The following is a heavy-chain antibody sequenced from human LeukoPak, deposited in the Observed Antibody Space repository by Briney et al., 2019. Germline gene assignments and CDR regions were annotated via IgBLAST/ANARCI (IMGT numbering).Heavy chain of an antibody. CDR2: ISSRSSYI. CDR3: ARSLIDYDILTGYYESHYFDY. D-gene: IGHD3-9*01. V-gene: IGHV3-21*01. J-gene: IGHJ4*02. Sequence: NPGGSLRLSCAASGFTFSSYSMNWVRQAPGKGLEWVSSISSRSSYIYYADSVKGRFTISRDNAKNSLYLQMNSLRAEDTAVYYSARSLIDYDILTGYYESHYFDYWGQGTLVTVSS. CDR1: GFTFSSYS.